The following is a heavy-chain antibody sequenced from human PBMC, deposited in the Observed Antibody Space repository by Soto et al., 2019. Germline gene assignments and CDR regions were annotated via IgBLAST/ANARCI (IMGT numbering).Heavy chain of an antibody. CDR1: GYTFTGYY. V-gene: IGHV1-2*04. D-gene: IGHD6-19*01. Sequence: ASVKVSCKASGYTFTGYYMHWVRQAPGQGLEWMGWINPNSGGTNYAQKFQGWVTMTRDTSISTAYMELSRLRSDDTAVYYCARGGSSGWLGYYYYYGMDVWGQGTTVTVS. J-gene: IGHJ6*02. CDR2: INPNSGGT. CDR3: ARGGSSGWLGYYYYYGMDV.